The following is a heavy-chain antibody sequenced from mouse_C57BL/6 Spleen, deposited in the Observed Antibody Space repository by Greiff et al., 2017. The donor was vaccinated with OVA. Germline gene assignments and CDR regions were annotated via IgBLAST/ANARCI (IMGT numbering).Heavy chain of an antibody. V-gene: IGHV2-9-1*01. CDR1: GFSLTSYA. D-gene: IGHD2-5*01. Sequence: VKLMESGPGLVAPSPSLSITCTASGFSLTSYAISWVRQPPGKGLEWLGVIWTGGGTNYNSALKSRLSISKNNSKSQVFLKMNSLQTDDTARYYGASYSNYGYYYAMDYWGQGTSVTVSS. J-gene: IGHJ4*01. CDR3: ASYSNYGYYYAMDY. CDR2: IWTGGGT.